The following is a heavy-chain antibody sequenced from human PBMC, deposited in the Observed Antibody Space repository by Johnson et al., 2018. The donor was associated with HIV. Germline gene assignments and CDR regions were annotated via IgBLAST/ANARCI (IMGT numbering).Heavy chain of an antibody. CDR2: LYSDGGT. CDR1: GFTVSSNY. V-gene: IGHV3-66*02. D-gene: IGHD2-15*01. Sequence: EVQLVESGGGLVQPGGSLRLSCAASGFTVSSNYMSWVRQAPGKGLEWVSVLYSDGGTYYADSVKGRFTISRDNSKNTLDLQMNSLRADETAVYYCAREGIWYCSGGSCYGAFDIWGQGTMVTVSS. J-gene: IGHJ3*02. CDR3: AREGIWYCSGGSCYGAFDI.